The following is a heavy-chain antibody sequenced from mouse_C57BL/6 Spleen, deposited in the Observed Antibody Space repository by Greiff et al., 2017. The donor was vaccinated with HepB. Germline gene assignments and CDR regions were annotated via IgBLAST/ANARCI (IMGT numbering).Heavy chain of an antibody. CDR1: GYTFTDHT. Sequence: VQLQESDAELVKPGASVKISCKVSGYTFTDHTIHWMKQRPEQGLEWIGYIYPRDGSTKYNEKFKGKATLTADKSSSTAYMQLNSLTSEDSAVYFCAGNYYGSSYVYFDYWGQGTTLTVSS. CDR3: AGNYYGSSYVYFDY. V-gene: IGHV1-78*01. J-gene: IGHJ2*01. D-gene: IGHD1-1*01. CDR2: IYPRDGST.